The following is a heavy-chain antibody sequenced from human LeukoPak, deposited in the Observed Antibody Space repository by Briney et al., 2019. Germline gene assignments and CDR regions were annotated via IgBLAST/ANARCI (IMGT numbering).Heavy chain of an antibody. J-gene: IGHJ5*02. V-gene: IGHV4-39*01. CDR3: AGSTYDNWFDP. CDR1: GGSISSSSYY. D-gene: IGHD2-8*01. CDR2: FYQSGST. Sequence: SESLSLTCTVSGGSISSSSYYCGWSRQPPGKGLEWIGSFYQSGSTCYNPSLKSRVTLSVETSKNQFSPKLSSVTAADTAVYYCAGSTYDNWFDPWGQGTLVTVSS.